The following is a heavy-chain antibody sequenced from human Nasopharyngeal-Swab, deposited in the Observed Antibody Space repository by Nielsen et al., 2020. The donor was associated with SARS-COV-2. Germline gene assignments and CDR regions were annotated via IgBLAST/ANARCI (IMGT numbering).Heavy chain of an antibody. V-gene: IGHV3-23*01. Sequence: GESLKISCAASGFTFSSYAMSWVRQAPGKGLEWVSAISGSGGSTYYADSVKGRFTISRDNSKNTLYLQMNSLRAEDTAVYYCAKELAYSSSWSDAFDIWGQGTMVTASS. J-gene: IGHJ3*02. CDR3: AKELAYSSSWSDAFDI. CDR2: ISGSGGST. CDR1: GFTFSSYA. D-gene: IGHD6-13*01.